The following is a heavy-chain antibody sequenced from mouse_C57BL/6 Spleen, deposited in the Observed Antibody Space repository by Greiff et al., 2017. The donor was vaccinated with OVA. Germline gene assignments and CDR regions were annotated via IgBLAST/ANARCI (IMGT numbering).Heavy chain of an antibody. CDR1: GYAFSSSW. V-gene: IGHV1-82*01. Sequence: QVQLKESGPELVKPGASVKISCKASGYAFSSSWMNWVKQRPGKGLEWIGRIYPGDGDTNYNGKFKGKATLTADKSSSTAYMQLSSLTSEDSAVYVCAKGDYDGCDYWGQGTTLTVSS. J-gene: IGHJ2*01. CDR2: IYPGDGDT. CDR3: AKGDYDGCDY. D-gene: IGHD2-4*01.